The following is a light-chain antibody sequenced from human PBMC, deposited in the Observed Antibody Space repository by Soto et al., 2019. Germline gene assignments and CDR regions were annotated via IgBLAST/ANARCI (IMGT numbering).Light chain of an antibody. CDR3: QQLNSYPLS. J-gene: IGKJ4*01. Sequence: DIQLTQSPSFLSASVGDRVTISCRASQGISSYLAWYQHKPGQAPNLLISAASTLQSGVPSRFSGSGSGTDFTLTISRLQPEDFATYYCQQLNSYPLSFGGGTKVDIK. V-gene: IGKV1-9*01. CDR1: QGISSY. CDR2: AAS.